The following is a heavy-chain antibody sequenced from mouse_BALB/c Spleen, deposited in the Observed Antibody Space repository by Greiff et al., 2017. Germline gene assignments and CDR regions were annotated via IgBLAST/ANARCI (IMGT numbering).Heavy chain of an antibody. V-gene: IGHV2-9*02. CDR2: IWAGGST. CDR3: ARDEGGYYVPFDY. J-gene: IGHJ2*01. Sequence: VKLQESGPGLVAPSQSLSITCTVSGFSLTSYGVHWVRQPPGKGLEWLGVIWAGGSTNYNSALMSRLSISKDNSKSQVFLKMNSLQTDDTAMYYCARDEGGYYVPFDYWGQGTTLTVSS. D-gene: IGHD2-3*01. CDR1: GFSLTSYG.